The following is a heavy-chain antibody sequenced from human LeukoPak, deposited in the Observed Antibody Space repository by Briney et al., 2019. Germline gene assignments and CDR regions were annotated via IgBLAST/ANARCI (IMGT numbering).Heavy chain of an antibody. CDR1: GYTFTSYG. Sequence: ASVKVSCKASGYTFTSYGISWARQAPGQGLEWMGWISAYNGNTNYAQKLQGRVTMTTDTSTSTAYMELRSLRSDDTAVYYCARDYYPHYGYSLDYWGQGTLVTVSS. CDR2: ISAYNGNT. CDR3: ARDYYPHYGYSLDY. V-gene: IGHV1-18*01. J-gene: IGHJ4*02. D-gene: IGHD2-15*01.